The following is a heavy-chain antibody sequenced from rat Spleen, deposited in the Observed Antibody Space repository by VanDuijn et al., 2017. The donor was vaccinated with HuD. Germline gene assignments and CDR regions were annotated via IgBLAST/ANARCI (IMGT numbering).Heavy chain of an antibody. V-gene: IGHV5-20*01. Sequence: EVQLVESGGGLVQPGRSMKLSCVASGFTFSNYGMAWVRQAPKKGLEWVAYISYDGGSTYYRDPVKGRFTISRDNAKSTLYLQMDSLRSEDTASYYCTTALYVMDAWGQGVMVTVSS. J-gene: IGHJ4*01. CDR1: GFTFSNYG. CDR3: TTALYVMDA. CDR2: ISYDGGST.